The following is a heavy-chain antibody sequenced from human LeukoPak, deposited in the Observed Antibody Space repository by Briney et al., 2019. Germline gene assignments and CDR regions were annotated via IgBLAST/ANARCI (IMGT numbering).Heavy chain of an antibody. V-gene: IGHV1-2*02. CDR3: ARYGNELSYYYYMDV. CDR2: INPNSGGT. CDR1: GYTFTGYY. J-gene: IGHJ6*03. Sequence: GASVKVSCKASGYTFTGYYMHWVRQAPGQGLEWMGWINPNSGGTNYAQKFQGRVTMTRDTSISTAYMELSRLRSDDTAVYYCARYGNELSYYYYMDVWGKGTTVTVSS. D-gene: IGHD2/OR15-2a*01.